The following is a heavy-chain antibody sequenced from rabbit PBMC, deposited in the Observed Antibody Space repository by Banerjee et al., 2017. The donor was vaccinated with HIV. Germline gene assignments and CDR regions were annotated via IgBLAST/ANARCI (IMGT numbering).Heavy chain of an antibody. Sequence: QEQLVESGGGLVKPEGSLKLSCTASGFSFSNKAVMCWVRQAPGKGLEWIACINVVTGKAVYASWAKGRFTFSKTSSTTVTLQMTSLTAADTATYFCARGGYGGSYFALWGQGTLVTVS. CDR1: GFSFSNKAV. CDR3: ARGGYGGSYFAL. J-gene: IGHJ3*01. D-gene: IGHD4-2*01. CDR2: INVVTGKA. V-gene: IGHV1S45*01.